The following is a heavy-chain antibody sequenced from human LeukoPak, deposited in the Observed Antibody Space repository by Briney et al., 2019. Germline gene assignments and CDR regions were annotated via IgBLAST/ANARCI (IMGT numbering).Heavy chain of an antibody. CDR1: GGTFSSYA. V-gene: IGHV1-69*13. J-gene: IGHJ6*02. CDR2: IIPIFGTA. Sequence: SVKVSFKASGGTFSSYAISWVRQAPGQGLEWMGGIIPIFGTAHYAQKFQGRVTITADESTSTAYMELSSLKSEDTAVYYCASNYYYYGMDVWGQGTTVTVSS. CDR3: ASNYYYYGMDV.